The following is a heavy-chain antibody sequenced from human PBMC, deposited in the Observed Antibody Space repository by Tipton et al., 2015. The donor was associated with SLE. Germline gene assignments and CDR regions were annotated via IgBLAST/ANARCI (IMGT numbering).Heavy chain of an antibody. Sequence: SLRLSCAASGFTFSSYAMSWVRQAPGKGLEWVSAISGSGGSTYYADSVKGRFTISRDNSKNTPYLQMNSLRAEDTAVYYCAKSNSYYDFWSGSPFDYWGQGTLVTVSS. CDR1: GFTFSSYA. V-gene: IGHV3-23*01. D-gene: IGHD3-3*01. CDR2: ISGSGGST. CDR3: AKSNSYYDFWSGSPFDY. J-gene: IGHJ4*02.